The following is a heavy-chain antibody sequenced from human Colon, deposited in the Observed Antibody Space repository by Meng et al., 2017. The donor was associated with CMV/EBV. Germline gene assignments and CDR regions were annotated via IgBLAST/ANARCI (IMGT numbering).Heavy chain of an antibody. CDR3: AKGQGIIYD. V-gene: IGHV3-23*01. J-gene: IGHJ4*02. CDR2: ISTGGDNT. CDR1: GFTFSNYA. D-gene: IGHD2/OR15-2a*01. Sequence: GGSLRLSCATSGFTFSNYAMNWVRQPPGRGLEWVSGISTGGDNTNYVDSVKGRFTISRDNSKNTLYLQMNSLTDDDMAVYYCAKGQGIIYDWGQGTLVTVSS.